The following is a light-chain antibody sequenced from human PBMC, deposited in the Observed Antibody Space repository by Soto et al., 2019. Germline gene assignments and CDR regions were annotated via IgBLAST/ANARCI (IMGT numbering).Light chain of an antibody. J-gene: IGLJ2*01. Sequence: QSALTQPPSASGSPGQSVTISCTGTSSDVGGYNYVSWYQQYPGKAPKLIIYEVSKRLSGVPDRFSGSKSGNTASLTVSGLQADDEAVYHCSLYAGSNNLVLFGGGTKLTVL. CDR2: EVS. V-gene: IGLV2-8*01. CDR1: SSDVGGYNY. CDR3: SLYAGSNNLVL.